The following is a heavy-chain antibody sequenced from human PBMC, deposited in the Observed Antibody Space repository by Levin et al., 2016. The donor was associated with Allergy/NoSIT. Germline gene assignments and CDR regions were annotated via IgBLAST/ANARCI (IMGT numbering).Heavy chain of an antibody. J-gene: IGHJ4*02. D-gene: IGHD3-3*01. CDR1: GFTFSSYW. V-gene: IGHV3-7*01. CDR3: ARDRGVDRYDFWSGSLDY. CDR2: IKQDGSEK. Sequence: GESLKISCAASGFTFSSYWMSWVRQAPGKGLEWVANIKQDGSEKYYVDSVKGRFTISRDNAKNSLYLQMNSLRAEDTAVYYCARDRGVDRYDFWSGSLDYWGQGTLVTVSS.